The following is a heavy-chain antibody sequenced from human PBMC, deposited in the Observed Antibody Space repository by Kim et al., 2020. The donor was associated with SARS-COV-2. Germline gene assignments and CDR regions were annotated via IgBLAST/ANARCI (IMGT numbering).Heavy chain of an antibody. Sequence: SETLSLTCAVYGGSFSGYYWSWIRQPPGKGLEWIGEINHSGSTNYNPSLKSRVTISVDTSKNQFSLKLSSVTAADTAVYYCARDRGYSYGPRFYYFDYWGQGTLVTVSS. CDR2: INHSGST. CDR1: GGSFSGYY. CDR3: ARDRGYSYGPRFYYFDY. D-gene: IGHD5-18*01. J-gene: IGHJ4*02. V-gene: IGHV4-34*01.